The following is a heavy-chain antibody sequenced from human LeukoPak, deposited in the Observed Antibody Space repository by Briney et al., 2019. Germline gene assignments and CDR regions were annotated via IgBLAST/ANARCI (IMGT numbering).Heavy chain of an antibody. Sequence: SETLSLTCTVSDDSIGNYYWSWIRQSPGKGLEWIGYIYFSGSTNYNPSLKRRVTMSVVTSKNQFSLRLTSVTAADTATYYCARVGGSNFYNYGMDVWGQGTTVIVSS. D-gene: IGHD4-11*01. CDR1: DDSIGNYY. CDR3: ARVGGSNFYNYGMDV. CDR2: IYFSGST. J-gene: IGHJ6*02. V-gene: IGHV4-59*01.